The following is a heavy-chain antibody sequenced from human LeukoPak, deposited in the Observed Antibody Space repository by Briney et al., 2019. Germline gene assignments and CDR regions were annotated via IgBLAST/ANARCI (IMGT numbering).Heavy chain of an antibody. CDR2: IYSTGTT. Sequence: PSETLSLTCTVSGGSISNYYWIWIRQPPGKGLEWIGYIYSTGTTNYNPSLKSRVTISLDTSKNQFSLKLISVTAADTALYYCARDGAFDVWGQGTMVSVSS. J-gene: IGHJ3*01. V-gene: IGHV4-59*01. CDR1: GGSISNYY. CDR3: ARDGAFDV.